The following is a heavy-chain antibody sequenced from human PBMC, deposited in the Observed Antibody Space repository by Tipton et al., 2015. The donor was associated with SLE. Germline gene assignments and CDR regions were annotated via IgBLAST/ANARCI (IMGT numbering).Heavy chain of an antibody. V-gene: IGHV4-39*07. J-gene: IGHJ4*02. CDR3: ARDEYRYDGTGYHLLGHHNY. CDR1: GDSISSTSYY. D-gene: IGHD3-22*01. Sequence: TLSLTCIVSGDSISSTSYYWGWIRQPPGKGLEWVGTVYYTGNTFYNPSLKSRVTISVDTSKNQFSLKLSSVTAADTAVYYCARDEYRYDGTGYHLLGHHNYWGQGTLVTVSS. CDR2: VYYTGNT.